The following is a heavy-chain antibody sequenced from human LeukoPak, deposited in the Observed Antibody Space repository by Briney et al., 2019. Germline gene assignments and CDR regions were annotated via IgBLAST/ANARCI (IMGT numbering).Heavy chain of an antibody. Sequence: GRSLRLSCAASRFTFSRYGMHWDRQAPGKGLEWVAVISYDGSNKDYADSVKGRFTISRDNSKNTVYLQMNSLRVEDTAVYYCAKEAPWATAMVILIDYWGQGTLVTVSS. D-gene: IGHD5-18*01. V-gene: IGHV3-30*18. CDR1: RFTFSRYG. CDR3: AKEAPWATAMVILIDY. J-gene: IGHJ4*02. CDR2: ISYDGSNK.